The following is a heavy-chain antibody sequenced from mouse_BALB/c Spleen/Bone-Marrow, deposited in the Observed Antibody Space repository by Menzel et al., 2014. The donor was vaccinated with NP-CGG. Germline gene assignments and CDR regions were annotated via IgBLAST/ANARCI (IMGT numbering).Heavy chain of an antibody. Sequence: EVQRVESGAELVKPGASVKLSCTASGFNIKDTYMHWVKQRPEQGLEWIGRIDPANGDTKYDPKFQGKATITADTSSNTAYLQLSSLTSEDTAVYYCASYDYGYYFDYWGQGTTLTVSS. CDR3: ASYDYGYYFDY. V-gene: IGHV14-3*02. D-gene: IGHD2-4*01. CDR1: GFNIKDTY. CDR2: IDPANGDT. J-gene: IGHJ2*01.